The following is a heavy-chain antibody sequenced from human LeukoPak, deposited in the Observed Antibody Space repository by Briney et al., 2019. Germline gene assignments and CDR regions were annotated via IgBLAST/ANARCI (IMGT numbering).Heavy chain of an antibody. J-gene: IGHJ4*02. CDR1: GFTFSNYA. V-gene: IGHV3-23*01. D-gene: IGHD3-16*01. CDR2: INGSGVIT. Sequence: GGSLRLSCAPSGFTFSNYAMNWVRQAPGKGLEWVSGINGSGVITYYSDSVKGRFTISRDNSKNSLYLQMKSLRAEDTALYYCAKDSSQGGDYLDSWGQGTLVTVSS. CDR3: AKDSSQGGDYLDS.